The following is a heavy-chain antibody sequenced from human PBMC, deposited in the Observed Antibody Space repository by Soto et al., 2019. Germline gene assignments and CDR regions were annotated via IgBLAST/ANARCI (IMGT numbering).Heavy chain of an antibody. Sequence: SETLSLICAVYGGSFSGYYWSWIRQPPGKGLEWIGEINHSGSTNYNPSLKSRVTISVDTSKNQFSLKLSSVTAADTAVYYCAVDIVVVDGYSGWGQGTLVTVSS. V-gene: IGHV4-34*01. CDR3: AVDIVVVDGYSG. J-gene: IGHJ4*02. CDR1: GGSFSGYY. D-gene: IGHD2-15*01. CDR2: INHSGST.